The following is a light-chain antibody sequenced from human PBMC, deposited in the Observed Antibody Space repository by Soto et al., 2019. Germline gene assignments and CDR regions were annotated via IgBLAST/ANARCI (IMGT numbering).Light chain of an antibody. CDR1: QSISNW. Sequence: DIQMTQSPSTLSASVGDRVTITCRASQSISNWLAWYQQKPGKAPKLLIYKTSNLDSGVPSRSSGSGSGTEFSLTISSLQPDDFATYYCQQYKSFSLTFGGGTRVEVK. CDR3: QQYKSFSLT. J-gene: IGKJ4*01. V-gene: IGKV1-5*03. CDR2: KTS.